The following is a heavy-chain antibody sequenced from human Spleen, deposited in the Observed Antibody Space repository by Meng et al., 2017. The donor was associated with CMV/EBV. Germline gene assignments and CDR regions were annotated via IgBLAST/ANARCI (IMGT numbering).Heavy chain of an antibody. V-gene: IGHV3-30*02. CDR2: MRYDGKNE. Sequence: GESLKISCAASEFAFSSHGMHWVRQAPGKGLEWVAFMRYDGKNEYHIDSVKGRFTISRDNSKNTLYLQMNSLRVEDTAVYYCAKVGYTTGDYWGQGTLVTVSS. D-gene: IGHD5-18*01. J-gene: IGHJ4*02. CDR3: AKVGYTTGDY. CDR1: EFAFSSHG.